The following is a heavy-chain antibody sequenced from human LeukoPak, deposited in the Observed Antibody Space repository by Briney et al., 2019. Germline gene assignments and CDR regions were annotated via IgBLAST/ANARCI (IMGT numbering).Heavy chain of an antibody. CDR3: TRGLDYDILTGQPSPVY. CDR1: GFTFSSYG. Sequence: GGSLRLSCAASGFTFSSYGMHWVRQAPGKGLEWVGFIRSKAYGGTTEYAASVKGRFTISRDDSKSIAYLQMNSLKTEDTAVYYCTRGLDYDILTGQPSPVYWGQGTLVTVSS. V-gene: IGHV3-49*04. CDR2: IRSKAYGGTT. D-gene: IGHD3-9*01. J-gene: IGHJ4*02.